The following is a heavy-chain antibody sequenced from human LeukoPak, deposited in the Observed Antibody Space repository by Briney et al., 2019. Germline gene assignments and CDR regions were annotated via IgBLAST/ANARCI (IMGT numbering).Heavy chain of an antibody. J-gene: IGHJ4*02. CDR1: GFTFGDYA. Sequence: GGSLRLSCTASGFTFGDYAMSWFRQAPGKGLEWVGFIRSKAYGGTTEYAASVKGRFTISRDDSKSIAYLQMNSLKTEDTAVYYCTRTYYYDSCGYINFDYWGQGTLVTVSS. CDR2: IRSKAYGGTT. CDR3: TRTYYYDSCGYINFDY. D-gene: IGHD3-22*01. V-gene: IGHV3-49*03.